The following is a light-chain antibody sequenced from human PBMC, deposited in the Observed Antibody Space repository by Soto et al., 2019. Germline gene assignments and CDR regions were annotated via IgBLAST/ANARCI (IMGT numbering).Light chain of an antibody. J-gene: IGKJ4*01. CDR2: AAS. CDR3: QQYGSSLIT. V-gene: IGKV3-20*01. Sequence: EILLTQSPGTLALSPGERATLSCRASQTISSSYLAWYQQKPGQTPTLLIYAASSRATGIPDRFSGSGSGTDFTLPITRLEPEDFAVYFCQQYGSSLITFGGGTKVDIK. CDR1: QTISSSY.